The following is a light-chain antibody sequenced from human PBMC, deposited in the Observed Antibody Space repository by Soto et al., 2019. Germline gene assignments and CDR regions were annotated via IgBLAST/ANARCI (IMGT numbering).Light chain of an antibody. V-gene: IGLV2-14*01. CDR2: EVS. J-gene: IGLJ1*01. CDR3: SSYTSSSTHYV. CDR1: SSDVGGYNY. Sequence: QSVLTQPASASGSPGQSITISCTGTSSDVGGYNYVSWYQQHPGKAPKLMIYEVSNRPSGVSNRFSGSKSGNTASLTISGLQAEDEADYYCSSYTSSSTHYVFGTGTKVTAL.